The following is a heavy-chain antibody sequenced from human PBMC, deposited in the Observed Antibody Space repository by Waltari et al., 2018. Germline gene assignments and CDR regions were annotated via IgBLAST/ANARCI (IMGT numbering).Heavy chain of an antibody. Sequence: QVQVVESGGGVVQPGKSLRLSCAASGFTFSNCAMHWVRQAPGKGLEGLAVIWYDGNNKYFADSVKGRFTVSRDNSKDTLDLQMNSLRAEDTAVYYCARGVGGSSSLNFDYWGQGTLVSVSS. V-gene: IGHV3-33*01. CDR3: ARGVGGSSSLNFDY. CDR1: GFTFSNCA. CDR2: IWYDGNNK. J-gene: IGHJ4*02. D-gene: IGHD6-6*01.